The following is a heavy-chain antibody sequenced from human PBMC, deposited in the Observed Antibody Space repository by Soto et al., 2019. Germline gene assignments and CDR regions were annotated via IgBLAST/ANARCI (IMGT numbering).Heavy chain of an antibody. CDR2: IYYSGST. CDR1: GGSISSYY. D-gene: IGHD3-3*01. CDR3: ARSFGAYYDFWSGTDPYYYMDV. J-gene: IGHJ6*03. Sequence: SETLSLTCTVSGGSISSYYWSWIRQPPGKGLERIGYIYYSGSTNYNPSLKSRVTISVDTSKNQFSLKLSSVTAADTAVYYCARSFGAYYDFWSGTDPYYYMDVWGKGTTVTVSS. V-gene: IGHV4-59*08.